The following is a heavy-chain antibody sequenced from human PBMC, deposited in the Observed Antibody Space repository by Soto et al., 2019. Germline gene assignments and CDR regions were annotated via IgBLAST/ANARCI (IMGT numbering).Heavy chain of an antibody. CDR1: GFSFTNFA. Sequence: GGSLRLSCAASGFSFTNFAMSWVRQAPGKGLEWVAGIGASGDITWYADSVKGRLSISRDNSKNTLYLQLNSLRFEDTAVYYCANDAFTARGDDYFGCWGPRSLVTVSS. CDR3: ANDAFTARGDDYFGC. CDR2: IGASGDIT. J-gene: IGHJ4*02. D-gene: IGHD2-21*02. V-gene: IGHV3-23*01.